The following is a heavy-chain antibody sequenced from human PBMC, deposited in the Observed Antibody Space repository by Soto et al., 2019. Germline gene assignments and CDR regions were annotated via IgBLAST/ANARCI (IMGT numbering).Heavy chain of an antibody. CDR3: AHVGPAARNTPVWFDP. V-gene: IGHV2-5*02. CDR2: IYWDDDK. CDR1: GFSLSTSGVG. D-gene: IGHD6-6*01. J-gene: IGHJ5*02. Sequence: QITLKESGPTLVKPTQTLTLTCTFSGFSLSTSGVGVGWIRQPPGKALEWLALIYWDDDKRYSPSLKSRLTITTTPSKNQVVLTMTTMDPVHTATYYCAHVGPAARNTPVWFDPWGQGTLVTVSS.